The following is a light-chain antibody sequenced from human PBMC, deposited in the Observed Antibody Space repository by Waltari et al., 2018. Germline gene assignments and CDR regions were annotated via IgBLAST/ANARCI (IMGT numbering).Light chain of an antibody. Sequence: SVLTQPPSVSGDPGPRVPISCTGSSSHIGAPYDVNWYQPFPATAPRLLIPGNNNRPSGVPDRFSGSKSGTSASLAITGLQADDEADYYCQSYDNTISGSVFGGGTKLTVL. CDR2: GNN. V-gene: IGLV1-40*01. CDR3: QSYDNTISGSV. CDR1: SSHIGAPYD. J-gene: IGLJ3*02.